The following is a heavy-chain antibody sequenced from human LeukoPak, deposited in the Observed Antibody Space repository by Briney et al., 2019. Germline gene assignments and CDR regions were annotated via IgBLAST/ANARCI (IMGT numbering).Heavy chain of an antibody. J-gene: IGHJ4*02. D-gene: IGHD2-2*03. CDR2: IYYSGST. CDR1: GGSISSGGYY. V-gene: IGHV4-31*03. Sequence: PSQTLSLTCTVSGGSISSGGYYWSWIRQHPGKGLEWIGYIYYSGSTYYNPSLKSRVNISVDTSKNQFSLKLSSVTAADTAVYYCARSPVGIVVVPAAIPFDYWGQGTLVTVSS. CDR3: ARSPVGIVVVPAAIPFDY.